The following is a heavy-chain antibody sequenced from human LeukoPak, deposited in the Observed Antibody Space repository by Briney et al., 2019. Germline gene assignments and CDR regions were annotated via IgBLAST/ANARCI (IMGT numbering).Heavy chain of an antibody. V-gene: IGHV3-53*01. CDR1: GFTVSSNY. CDR3: ARDSRLSGYSGFTDAFDI. CDR2: IYSGGST. J-gene: IGHJ3*02. Sequence: PGGSLRLSCAASGFTVSSNYMSWVRQAPGRGLEWVSVIYSGGSTYYADSVKGRFTISRDNSKNTLYLQMNSLRAEDTAVYYCARDSRLSGYSGFTDAFDIWGQGTMVTVSS. D-gene: IGHD5-12*01.